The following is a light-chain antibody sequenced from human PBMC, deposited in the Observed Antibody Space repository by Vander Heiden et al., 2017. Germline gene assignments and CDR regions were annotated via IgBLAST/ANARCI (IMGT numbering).Light chain of an antibody. Sequence: QSVLTQPPSVSGAAGQRVTISCTGSSSNIGAGDAVNWYQQLPGTAPKLLIYGNNNRPSGVPDRFSGSKSGTSASLAITGLQAEDEADYYCQSYDNSLSGYVFGTGTKVTVL. CDR3: QSYDNSLSGYV. CDR2: GNN. CDR1: SSNIGAGDA. V-gene: IGLV1-40*01. J-gene: IGLJ1*01.